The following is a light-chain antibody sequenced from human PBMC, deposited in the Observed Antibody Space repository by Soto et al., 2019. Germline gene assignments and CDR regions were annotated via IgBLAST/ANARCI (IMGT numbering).Light chain of an antibody. CDR3: QQYDNLPPGIT. V-gene: IGKV1-33*01. Sequence: DIQMTQSPSSLSASVGDRVIITCQASQDIKKYLNWYQQKPGKAPKLLIYETSNLETGVPSRFSGSGSGTDFTFTISSLQPEDIATYYCQQYDNLPPGITFGPGTKVDIK. CDR1: QDIKKY. J-gene: IGKJ3*01. CDR2: ETS.